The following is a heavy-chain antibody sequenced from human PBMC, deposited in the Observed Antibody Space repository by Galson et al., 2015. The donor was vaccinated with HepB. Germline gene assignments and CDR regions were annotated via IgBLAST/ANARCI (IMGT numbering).Heavy chain of an antibody. CDR2: ISGSGGST. D-gene: IGHD3-3*01. CDR1: GFTFSSYA. J-gene: IGHJ4*02. CDR3: TSLHDFWSDVVSDY. Sequence: SLRLSCAASGFTFSSYAMSWVRQAPGKGLEWVSAISGSGGSTYYADSVKGRFTISRDNSKNTLYPQMNSLRAEDTAVYYCTSLHDFWSDVVSDYWGQGTLVTVSS. V-gene: IGHV3-23*01.